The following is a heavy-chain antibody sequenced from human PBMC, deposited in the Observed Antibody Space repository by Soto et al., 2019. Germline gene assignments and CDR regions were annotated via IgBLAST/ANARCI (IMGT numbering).Heavy chain of an antibody. D-gene: IGHD2-2*02. CDR1: GFNFRNYA. J-gene: IGHJ4*02. CDR3: AKDRILPAGIWSGFDF. Sequence: GGSLRLSFAASGFNFRNYAMNWVRQAPGKGLEWVSAISNSGGNTYYADSVKGRFTTSRDNSKRTLYLRMNSLRAEDAAVYYCAKDRILPAGIWSGFDFWGEGALVPV. V-gene: IGHV3-23*01. CDR2: ISNSGGNT.